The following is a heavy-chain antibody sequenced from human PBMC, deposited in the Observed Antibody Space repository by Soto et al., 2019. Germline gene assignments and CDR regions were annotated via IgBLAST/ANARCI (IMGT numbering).Heavy chain of an antibody. J-gene: IGHJ3*02. CDR1: GFTFSSYG. D-gene: IGHD6-13*01. CDR3: ARALDSSSWYAHDAFDI. CDR2: IWYDGSNK. V-gene: IGHV3-33*01. Sequence: GGFLRLSCAASGFTFSSYGMHWVRQDPGKGLEWVAVIWYDGSNKYYADSVKGRFTISRDNSKNTLYLQMNSLRAEDTAVYYCARALDSSSWYAHDAFDIWGQGTMVPVSS.